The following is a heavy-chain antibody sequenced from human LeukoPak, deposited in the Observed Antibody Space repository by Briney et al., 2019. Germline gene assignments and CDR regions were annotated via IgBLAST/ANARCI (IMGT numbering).Heavy chain of an antibody. V-gene: IGHV4-4*07. Sequence: PSETLSLTCTVSGGSISRYYWSWIRQPAGKGLEWIGRIYTTGSTNYNPSLKSRVTMSVDTSKNQFSLNLGSVSAADTAVYYCARDRTYGGNSGFDYWGQGTLVTVSS. CDR2: IYTTGST. CDR1: GGSISRYY. J-gene: IGHJ4*02. D-gene: IGHD4-23*01. CDR3: ARDRTYGGNSGFDY.